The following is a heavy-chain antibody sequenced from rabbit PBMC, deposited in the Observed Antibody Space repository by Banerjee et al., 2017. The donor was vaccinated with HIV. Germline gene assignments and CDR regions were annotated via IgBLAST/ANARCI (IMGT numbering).Heavy chain of an antibody. D-gene: IGHD4-1*01. J-gene: IGHJ4*01. Sequence: QEQLVESGGGLVQPEGSLTLTCKASGFDFSSNAMCWVRQAPGKGPEWIASIYNGDGSTYYANWVKGRFTISKASWTTVTLQMTSLTAADTATYFCARDLAGVIGWNFNLWGPGTLVTVS. CDR3: ARDLAGVIGWNFNL. V-gene: IGHV1S47*01. CDR2: IYNGDGST. CDR1: GFDFSSNA.